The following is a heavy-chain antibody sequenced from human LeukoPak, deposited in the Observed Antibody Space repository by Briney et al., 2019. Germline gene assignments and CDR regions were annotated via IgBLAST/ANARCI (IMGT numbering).Heavy chain of an antibody. CDR1: GGSISSGGYY. CDR3: ARDVRRFSDYYDSSGYYFDY. J-gene: IGHJ4*02. D-gene: IGHD3-22*01. Sequence: SQTLSLTCTVSGGSISSGGYYWSWTRQHPGKGLEWIGYIYYSESTYYNPSLKSRVTISVDTSKNQFSLKLSSVTAADTAVYYCARDVRRFSDYYDSSGYYFDYWGQGTLGTVSA. V-gene: IGHV4-31*03. CDR2: IYYSEST.